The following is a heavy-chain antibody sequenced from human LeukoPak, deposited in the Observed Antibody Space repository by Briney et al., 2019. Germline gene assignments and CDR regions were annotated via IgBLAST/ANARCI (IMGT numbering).Heavy chain of an antibody. CDR1: GFTFSSYS. CDR2: ISTTSDYI. J-gene: IGHJ4*02. CDR3: AGGGTYSQEFDD. V-gene: IGHV3-21*01. Sequence: KAGGSLRLSCAASGFTFSSYSMNWVRQAPGKGLEWVSSISTTSDYIYYADSLKGRLTISRDNAKNSLYLQMNSLRAEDTAVYYCAGGGTYSQEFDDGGQGTLVTVSS. D-gene: IGHD6-13*01.